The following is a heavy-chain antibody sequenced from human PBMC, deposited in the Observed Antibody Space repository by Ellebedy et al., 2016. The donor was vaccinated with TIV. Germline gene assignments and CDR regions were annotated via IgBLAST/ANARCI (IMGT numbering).Heavy chain of an antibody. D-gene: IGHD2-2*02. CDR1: GYTLTELS. CDR2: FDPEDGET. V-gene: IGHV1-24*01. Sequence: ASVKVSXXVSGYTLTELSMHWVRQAPGKGLEWMGGFDPEDGETIYAQKFQGRVTMTEDTSTDTAYMELSSLRSEDTAVYYCATHGCTSCYRDDAFDIWGQGTMVTVSS. CDR3: ATHGCTSCYRDDAFDI. J-gene: IGHJ3*02.